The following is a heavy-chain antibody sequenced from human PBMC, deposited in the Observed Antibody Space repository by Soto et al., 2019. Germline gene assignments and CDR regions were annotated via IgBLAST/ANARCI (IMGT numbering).Heavy chain of an antibody. J-gene: IGHJ5*02. CDR2: IIPILGIA. CDR1: GGTFSSYT. V-gene: IGHV1-69*02. CDR3: ARSISPYSSGWYTKYNNWFDP. Sequence: GASVKVSCKASGGTFSSYTISWVRQAPGQGLEWMGRIIPILGIANYAQKFQGRVTITADKSTSTAYMELSSLRSEDTAVYYCARSISPYSSGWYTKYNNWFDPWGQGTLVTVSS. D-gene: IGHD6-19*01.